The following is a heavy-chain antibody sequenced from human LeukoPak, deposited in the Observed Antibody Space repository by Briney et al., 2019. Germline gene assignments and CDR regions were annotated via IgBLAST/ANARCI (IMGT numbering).Heavy chain of an antibody. V-gene: IGHV5-51*01. CDR1: GYSFTNYW. CDR3: ARQFKMVTAYDY. D-gene: IGHD5-18*01. J-gene: IGHJ4*02. CDR2: IYPGDSDT. Sequence: GESLKISCKGSGYSFTNYWIGWVRQMPGEGLEWMGIIYPGDSDTRYSPSFQGQVTISADKSFNTAYLQWSSLKASDTAMYYCARQFKMVTAYDYWGQGTLVTVSS.